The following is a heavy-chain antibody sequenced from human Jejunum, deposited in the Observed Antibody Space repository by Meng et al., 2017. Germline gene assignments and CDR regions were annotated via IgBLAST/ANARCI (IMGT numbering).Heavy chain of an antibody. D-gene: IGHD6-19*01. CDR2: IYWDDDK. CDR3: AHRGQSSGWAILYFDY. J-gene: IGHJ4*02. V-gene: IGHV2-5*02. Sequence: TLEVCGSIRVNRPLTPMLTCTFLWLSLRTSGGGWGWIRQPPRKALEWLALIYWDDDKRYSPSLKIRLTITKDTSKSQVVLTMTNMDPVDTATYYCAHRGQSSGWAILYFDYWGQGTLVTVSS. CDR1: WLSLRTSGGG.